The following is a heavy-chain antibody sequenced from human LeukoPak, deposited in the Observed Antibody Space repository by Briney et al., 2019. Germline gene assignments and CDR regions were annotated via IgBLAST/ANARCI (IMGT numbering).Heavy chain of an antibody. CDR3: ARNPGFWSGYYTY. D-gene: IGHD3-3*01. J-gene: IGHJ4*02. Sequence: SSETLSLTCTVSGGSISSSSYYWGWIRQPPGKGLEWIGSIYYSGSTYYNPSLKSRVTISVDTSKNQFSLKLSSVTAADTAVYYCARNPGFWSGYYTYWGQGTLVTVSS. CDR2: IYYSGST. CDR1: GGSISSSSYY. V-gene: IGHV4-39*01.